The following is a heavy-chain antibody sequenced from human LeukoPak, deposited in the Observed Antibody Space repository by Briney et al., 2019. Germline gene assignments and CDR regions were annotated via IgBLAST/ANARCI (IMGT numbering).Heavy chain of an antibody. CDR2: INSGGSAI. Sequence: PGGSLRLSCAASRFTCNSYEMNWVRQAPGKGREWGSYINSGGSAIEHKDSVKGRITIYRYNDKNSLYLQMNSLSAKDTDFYSRVVLGITMIGGVGGKGTTVTIP. D-gene: IGHD3-10*02. J-gene: IGHJ6*03. V-gene: IGHV3-48*03. CDR3: VVLGITMIGGV. CDR1: RFTCNSYE.